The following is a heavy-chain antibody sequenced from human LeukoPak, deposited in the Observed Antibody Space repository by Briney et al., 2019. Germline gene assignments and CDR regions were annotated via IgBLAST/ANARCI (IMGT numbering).Heavy chain of an antibody. Sequence: GRSLRLSCAASGFTFSRCTMHWVRQAPGKGLEWVALISKDGTTLNYAASVKGRFTISRDNSNNMLYLQMNSLRAEDTAVYYCARDLSGSYVADGYWGQGTLVTVSS. CDR1: GFTFSRCT. D-gene: IGHD1-26*01. CDR2: ISKDGTTL. CDR3: ARDLSGSYVADGY. V-gene: IGHV3-30-3*01. J-gene: IGHJ4*02.